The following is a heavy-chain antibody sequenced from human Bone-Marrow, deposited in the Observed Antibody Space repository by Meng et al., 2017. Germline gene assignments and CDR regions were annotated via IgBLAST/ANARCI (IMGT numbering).Heavy chain of an antibody. V-gene: IGHV3-73*02. CDR1: WVTFSGFV. CDR3: TMYTSGHI. D-gene: IGHD6-19*01. Sequence: ACGGGLVRRGGSLNISFAGSWVTFSGFVIHWVRQASGKGLEWVGRISSKVNSFATAYPASLKVRFTISRDDSKNTAYLQMNSLITEDTALYYCTMYTSGHIWGQGTMVTVSS. CDR2: ISSKVNSFAT. J-gene: IGHJ3*02.